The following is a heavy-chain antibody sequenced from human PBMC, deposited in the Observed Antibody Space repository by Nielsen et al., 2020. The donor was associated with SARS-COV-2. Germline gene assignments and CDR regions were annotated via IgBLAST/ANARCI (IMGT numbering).Heavy chain of an antibody. CDR3: ARRGGRRSTSGNFDY. CDR1: GGSISSYY. D-gene: IGHD2-2*01. V-gene: IGHV4-39*01. CDR2: IYYSGST. Sequence: SETLSLTCTVSGGSISSYYWGWIRQPPGKGLEWIGSIYYSGSTYYNPSLKSRVTISVDTSKNQFSLKLSSVTAADTAVYYCARRGGRRSTSGNFDYWGQGTLVTVSS. J-gene: IGHJ4*02.